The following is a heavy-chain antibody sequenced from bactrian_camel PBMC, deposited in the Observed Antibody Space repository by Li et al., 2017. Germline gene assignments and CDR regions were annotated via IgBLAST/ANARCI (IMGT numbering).Heavy chain of an antibody. Sequence: HVQLVESGGGSVQAGGSLRLSCRASEDGLDDHCMAWFRQGPGKDRIGVASVDGYGRPQYLGSVKGRFTISKANALNTLYLQMNSLKPEDTAMYYCAADPEWTGCGTDSSRYNYLGQGTQVTVS. D-gene: IGHD3*01. CDR1: EDGLDDHC. V-gene: IGHV3S55*01. CDR2: VDGYGRP. J-gene: IGHJ4*01. CDR3: AADPEWTGCGTDSSRYNY.